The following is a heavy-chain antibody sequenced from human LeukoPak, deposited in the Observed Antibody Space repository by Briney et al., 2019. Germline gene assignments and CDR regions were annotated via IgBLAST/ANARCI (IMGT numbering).Heavy chain of an antibody. CDR1: GGSISSYF. D-gene: IGHD6-13*01. V-gene: IGHV4-59*01. CDR2: IYYSGRT. Sequence: SETLSLTCTVSGGSISSYFWSWIRQPPGKGLEWIGYIYYSGRTNNNPSLKSRVTISVDTSKNQFSLKLSSVTAADTAVYYCARKQGYYYHYMDVWGKGTTVTVSS. J-gene: IGHJ6*03. CDR3: ARKQGYYYHYMDV.